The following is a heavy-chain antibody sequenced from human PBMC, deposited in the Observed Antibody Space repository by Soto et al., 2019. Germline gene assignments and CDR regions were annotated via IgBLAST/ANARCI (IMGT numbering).Heavy chain of an antibody. CDR1: GFTFSIYS. J-gene: IGHJ6*02. Sequence: PRGSLLLSCAPSGFTFSIYSMNWVRQAPGKGLDLVSSISSSSSYIYYADSVKGRFTISRDNAKNSLYLQMNSLRAEDTAVYYCARVEVVLRFLEWSTMYGMDVWGQGTTVTVSS. D-gene: IGHD3-3*01. CDR2: ISSSSSYI. V-gene: IGHV3-21*01. CDR3: ARVEVVLRFLEWSTMYGMDV.